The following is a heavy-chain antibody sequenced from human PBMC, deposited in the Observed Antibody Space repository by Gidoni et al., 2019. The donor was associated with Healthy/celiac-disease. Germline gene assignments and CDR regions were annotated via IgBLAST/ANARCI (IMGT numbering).Heavy chain of an antibody. CDR2: ISAYNGNT. D-gene: IGHD2-21*01. Sequence: QVQRVQSGAEVKKTGASVKVSCKAAGYTLTRYGISGGRQAPGQGLEWMGWISAYNGNTNYAQKLQGRVTMTTDTSTSTAYMELRSLRSDDTAVYYCARDGEGALAYCGGDCYSVAFDIWGQGTMVTVSS. V-gene: IGHV1-18*04. CDR1: GYTLTRYG. CDR3: ARDGEGALAYCGGDCYSVAFDI. J-gene: IGHJ3*02.